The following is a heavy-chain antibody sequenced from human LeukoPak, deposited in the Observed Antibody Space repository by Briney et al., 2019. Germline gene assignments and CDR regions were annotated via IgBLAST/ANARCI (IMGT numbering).Heavy chain of an antibody. D-gene: IGHD6-19*01. CDR3: AKNRDSSDYPRDFDY. CDR2: IRHDGSYQ. Sequence: GGSLRLSCAASRFTFSSYGMHWVRQTPGKGPEWVAFIRHDGSYQQYADSVKGRFTVSRDNSKNTVYLQMNSLRTEDTAVYYCAKNRDSSDYPRDFDYWGQGTLVTVSS. V-gene: IGHV3-30*02. CDR1: RFTFSSYG. J-gene: IGHJ4*02.